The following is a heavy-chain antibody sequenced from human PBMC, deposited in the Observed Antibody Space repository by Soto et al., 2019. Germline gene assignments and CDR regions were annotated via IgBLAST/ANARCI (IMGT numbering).Heavy chain of an antibody. CDR1: GGTFSSYA. V-gene: IGHV1-69*01. CDR3: ARDQRITIFYGMDV. CDR2: IIPIFGTA. Sequence: QVQLVQSGAEVKKPGSSVKVSCKASGGTFSSYAISWVRQAPEQGLEWMGGIIPIFGTANYAQKFQGRVTITADEPTSTAYMELSSLRSEDTAVYYCARDQRITIFYGMDVWGQGTTVTVSS. D-gene: IGHD3-3*01. J-gene: IGHJ6*02.